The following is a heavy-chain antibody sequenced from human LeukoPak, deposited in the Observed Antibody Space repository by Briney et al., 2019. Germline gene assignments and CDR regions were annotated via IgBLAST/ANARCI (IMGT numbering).Heavy chain of an antibody. CDR2: ISWNSGSI. J-gene: IGHJ4*02. D-gene: IGHD6-19*01. V-gene: IGHV3-9*01. Sequence: GRSLRLSCAASGFTFNDFAMHWVRQTPGKGLEWVSGISWNSGSIDYADSVKGRFTISRDNAKNSLYLQMNSLRVEDTAFYYCAKDNRRHYTSGPNPDSLHWGQGALVTVSS. CDR1: GFTFNDFA. CDR3: AKDNRRHYTSGPNPDSLH.